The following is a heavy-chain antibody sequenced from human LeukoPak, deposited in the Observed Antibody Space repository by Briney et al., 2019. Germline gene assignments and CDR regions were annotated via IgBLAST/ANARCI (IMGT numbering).Heavy chain of an antibody. CDR1: AFTFSSYA. D-gene: IGHD5-18*01. J-gene: IGHJ4*02. V-gene: IGHV3-30*02. CDR2: IRYDGTNK. CDR3: AITPGYSYGTFDY. Sequence: GGSLRLSCAASAFTFSSYAMHWVRQAPGRGLEWVAFIRYDGTNKNYADSVKGRFTISRDNSKNTLYLQMSSLRGEDTAVYYCAITPGYSYGTFDYWGQGTLVTVSS.